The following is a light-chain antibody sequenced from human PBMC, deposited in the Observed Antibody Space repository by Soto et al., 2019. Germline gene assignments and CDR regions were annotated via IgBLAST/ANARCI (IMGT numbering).Light chain of an antibody. CDR2: AAA. J-gene: IGKJ3*01. V-gene: IGKV1-9*01. CDR3: QQLNS. CDR1: QGISSY. Sequence: DIHLAQSPSFLSASVGDRVTITCRASQGISSYLAWYQQKPGKAPKLLIYAAATLQSGVPSRFSGSGSGTEFNLTISSLQPEDFATYYCQQLNSFGPGTRVDIK.